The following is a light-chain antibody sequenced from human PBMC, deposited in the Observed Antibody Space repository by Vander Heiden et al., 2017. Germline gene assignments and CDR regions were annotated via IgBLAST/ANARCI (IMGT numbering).Light chain of an antibody. CDR1: QSVSSN. CDR2: DAS. CDR3: QQYNNWPPLT. Sequence: EIVITQSPATLSVSPGERATLSCRASQSVSSNLAWYQQKPRQAPRLLIYDASTRATGIPARCSGSGSGREFTLTISSLQSEDFAVYYCQQYNNWPPLTFGGGTKVEIK. J-gene: IGKJ4*01. V-gene: IGKV3-15*01.